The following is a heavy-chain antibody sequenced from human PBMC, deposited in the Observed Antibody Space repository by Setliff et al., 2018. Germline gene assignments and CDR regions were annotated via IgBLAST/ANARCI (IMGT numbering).Heavy chain of an antibody. Sequence: PGGSLRLSCAASGFTFSNYYMHWVRQAPGKGLVWVSRITSDGSSTTYADSVKGRFTISRDNAKSTLYLQMNSLRAEDTAVYYCARDVFCSGGSCDNWFDPWGQGTLVTVS. CDR1: GFTFSNYY. V-gene: IGHV3-74*01. CDR3: ARDVFCSGGSCDNWFDP. D-gene: IGHD2-15*01. CDR2: ITSDGSST. J-gene: IGHJ5*02.